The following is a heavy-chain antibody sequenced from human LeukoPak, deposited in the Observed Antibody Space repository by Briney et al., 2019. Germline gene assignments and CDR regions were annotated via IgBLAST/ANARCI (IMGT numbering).Heavy chain of an antibody. V-gene: IGHV1-69*01. Sequence: SVKVSCKASGGTFSTYAINWVRQAPGQGLEWMGGIIPIFGTANYAQKFQGRVTITAVESMTTAYMELSSLRSEDTAVYYCARGWLAETAVVTPYNYWGQGTLVTVSS. CDR1: GGTFSTYA. J-gene: IGHJ4*02. CDR3: ARGWLAETAVVTPYNY. D-gene: IGHD4-23*01. CDR2: IIPIFGTA.